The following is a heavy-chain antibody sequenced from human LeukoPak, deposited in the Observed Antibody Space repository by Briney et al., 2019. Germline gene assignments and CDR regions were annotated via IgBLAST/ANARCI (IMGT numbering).Heavy chain of an antibody. CDR3: ARVWSAFDY. CDR1: GFSISNYW. D-gene: IGHD3-3*01. J-gene: IGHJ4*02. Sequence: GSLRLSCAASGFSISNYWMTWVSQAPGKGLEWVANIKPDGSEEYYLDSVKGRFTISRDNAKNSLYLQLNSLRAEDAAVYYCARVWSAFDYWGQGTLVTVSS. CDR2: IKPDGSEE. V-gene: IGHV3-7*01.